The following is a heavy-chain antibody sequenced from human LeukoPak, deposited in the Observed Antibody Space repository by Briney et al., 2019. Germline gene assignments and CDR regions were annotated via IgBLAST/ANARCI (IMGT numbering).Heavy chain of an antibody. J-gene: IGHJ4*02. D-gene: IGHD3-10*01. CDR3: ARDSYYYASGPTFDY. CDR2: ISGSGGST. V-gene: IGHV3-23*01. Sequence: GGSLRLSCAASGLTFSSYAMSWVRQAPGKGLEWVSTISGSGGSTYDADSVKGRFTISRDNSKNTLYLQMNSLRAEDTAVYYCARDSYYYASGPTFDYWGQGTLVTVSS. CDR1: GLTFSSYA.